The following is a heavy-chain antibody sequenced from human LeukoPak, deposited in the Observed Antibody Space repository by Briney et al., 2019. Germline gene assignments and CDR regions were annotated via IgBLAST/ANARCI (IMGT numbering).Heavy chain of an antibody. J-gene: IGHJ4*02. D-gene: IGHD2-21*01. V-gene: IGHV3-30-3*01. CDR3: ARAPPSRLIPSSLDY. CDR2: ISYDGSNK. Sequence: GRSLRLSCAASGFTFSSYAMHWVRQAPGKGLEWVAVISYDGSNKYYADSVKGRFTISRDNSKNTLYLQMNSLRAEDTAVYYCARAPPSRLIPSSLDYWGQGTLVTVSS. CDR1: GFTFSSYA.